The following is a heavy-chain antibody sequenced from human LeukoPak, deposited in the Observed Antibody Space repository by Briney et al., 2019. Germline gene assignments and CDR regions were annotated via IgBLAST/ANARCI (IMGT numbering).Heavy chain of an antibody. D-gene: IGHD4-17*01. Sequence: ASETLSLTCAVYGGSFSGYYWGWIRQPPGKGLEWIGSIYYSGSTYYNPSLKSRVTISVDTSKNQFSLKLNSVTAADTAVYYCARAGYGDSDFDYWGQGTLVTVSS. CDR1: GGSFSGYY. V-gene: IGHV4-34*01. CDR3: ARAGYGDSDFDY. CDR2: IYYSGST. J-gene: IGHJ4*02.